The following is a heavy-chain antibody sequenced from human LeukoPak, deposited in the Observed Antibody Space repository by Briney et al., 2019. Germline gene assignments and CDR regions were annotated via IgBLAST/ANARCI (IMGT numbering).Heavy chain of an antibody. V-gene: IGHV1-2*02. CDR1: GYAFTVYS. D-gene: IGHD6-13*01. CDR3: ARSIPLVSRGQLASNHNWYDP. Sequence: ASVKLSCKSSGYAFTVYSMHWGRQAPGPGLEWMGWINPNSGGTTNAQKFQGGVTMPRDTSISTAYMELSRLRSDDTVVYYCARSIPLVSRGQLASNHNWYDPWGQGTLVTVSS. CDR2: INPNSGGT. J-gene: IGHJ5*02.